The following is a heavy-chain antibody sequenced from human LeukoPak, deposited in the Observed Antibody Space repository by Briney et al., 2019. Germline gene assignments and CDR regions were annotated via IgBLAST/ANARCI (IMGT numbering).Heavy chain of an antibody. V-gene: IGHV3-23*01. D-gene: IGHD2/OR15-2a*01. CDR1: GFTFSSYG. CDR2: ISGSGGNT. CDR3: AKALDYWYFDY. Sequence: GGSLRLSCAASGFTFSSYGMSWVRQAPGKGLEWVSTISGSGGNTYYADSVKGRFTISRDNSKNTLYLQVNSLRAEDTAVYYCAKALDYWYFDYWGQGTLVTVSS. J-gene: IGHJ4*02.